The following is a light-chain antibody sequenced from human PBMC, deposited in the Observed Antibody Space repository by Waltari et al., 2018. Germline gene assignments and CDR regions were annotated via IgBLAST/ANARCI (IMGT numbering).Light chain of an antibody. CDR3: QQYYSMPLT. CDR2: WAS. Sequence: DIVMTQSPDSLAVSLGERVSTNCKSSQSIFYSSNNKNYLAWYQQKPGQPPKLLIYWASSREFGVPKRFSGSGSGTDFTLTISSLEAEDVAIYYCQQYYSMPLTFGPGTTVEI. V-gene: IGKV4-1*01. J-gene: IGKJ3*01. CDR1: QSIFYSSNNKNY.